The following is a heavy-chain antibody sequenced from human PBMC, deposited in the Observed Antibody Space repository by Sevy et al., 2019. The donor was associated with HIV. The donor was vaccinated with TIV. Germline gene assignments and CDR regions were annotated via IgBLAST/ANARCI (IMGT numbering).Heavy chain of an antibody. Sequence: SETLSLTCAVYGGSLSGYSWSWIRQSPGKGLEWIGQINHSGGTINNPSLKSRVSVSVDTSKNQVSLKLSSVTAADTAVYYCARGSKTFVVAGHYFYDMDVWGQGTTVTVSS. J-gene: IGHJ6*02. CDR1: GGSLSGYS. D-gene: IGHD2-21*01. CDR3: ARGSKTFVVAGHYFYDMDV. CDR2: INHSGGT. V-gene: IGHV4-34*01.